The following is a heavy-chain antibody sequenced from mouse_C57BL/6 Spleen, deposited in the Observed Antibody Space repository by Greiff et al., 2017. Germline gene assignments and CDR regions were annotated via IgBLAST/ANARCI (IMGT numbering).Heavy chain of an antibody. V-gene: IGHV2-9-1*01. CDR3: ASTHYDYDEYYFDY. D-gene: IGHD2-4*01. J-gene: IGHJ2*01. CDR2: IWTGGGT. Sequence: VKLMESGPGLVAPSQSLSITCTVSGFSLTSYAISWVRQPPGKGLEWLGVIWTGGGTNYNSALKSRLSISKDNSKSQVFLKMNSLQTDDTARYYCASTHYDYDEYYFDYWGQGTTLTVSS. CDR1: GFSLTSYA.